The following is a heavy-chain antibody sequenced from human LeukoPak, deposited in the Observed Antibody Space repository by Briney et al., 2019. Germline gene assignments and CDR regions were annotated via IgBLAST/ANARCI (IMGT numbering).Heavy chain of an antibody. V-gene: IGHV3-21*01. Sequence: PGGSLRLSCAASGFTFSSYSMNWVRQAPGKGLEWVSSISSSSSYIYYADSVKGRFTISRDNAKNSLYLQMNSLRAEDTAVYYCARAPLSSGVPNFDYWGQGTLVTVSS. CDR1: GFTFSSYS. J-gene: IGHJ4*02. CDR2: ISSSSSYI. D-gene: IGHD6-25*01. CDR3: ARAPLSSGVPNFDY.